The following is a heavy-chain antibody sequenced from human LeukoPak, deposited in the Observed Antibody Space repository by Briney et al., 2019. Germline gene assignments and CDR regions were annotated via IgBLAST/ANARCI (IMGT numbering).Heavy chain of an antibody. Sequence: TGGSLRLSCAASGFTFSNAWMSWVRQAPGKGLEWVGRIKSKTDGGTTDYAAPVKGRFTISRDDSKNTLFLQMNSLKTEDTAVYYCTTSPYCSSTSCSWGQGTLVTVSS. CDR3: TTSPYCSSTSCS. D-gene: IGHD2-2*01. CDR1: GFTFSNAW. CDR2: IKSKTDGGTT. V-gene: IGHV3-15*01. J-gene: IGHJ5*02.